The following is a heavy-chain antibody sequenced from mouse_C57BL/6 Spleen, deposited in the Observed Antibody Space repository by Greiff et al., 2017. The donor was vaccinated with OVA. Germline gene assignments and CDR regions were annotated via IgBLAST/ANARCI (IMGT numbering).Heavy chain of an antibody. CDR1: GFSLTSYG. CDR2: IWSGGST. V-gene: IGHV2-2*01. CDR3: ARNGYYVGYWYFDV. Sequence: QVQLKQSGPGLVQPSQSLSITCTVSGFSLTSYGVHWVRQSPGKGLEWLVVIWSGGSTDYNAAFISRLSISKDNSKSQVFFKMNSRQADDTAIYYCARNGYYVGYWYFDVWGTGTTVTVSS. D-gene: IGHD2-3*01. J-gene: IGHJ1*03.